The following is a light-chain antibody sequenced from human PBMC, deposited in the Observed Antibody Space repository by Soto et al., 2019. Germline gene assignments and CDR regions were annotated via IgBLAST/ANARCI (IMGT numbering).Light chain of an antibody. J-gene: IGKJ1*01. CDR1: QSISSY. CDR3: QQSYSTPWT. CDR2: GAS. Sequence: DIQMTQSPSSLSASVGDRVTITCRASQSISSYLNWYQLKPGKAPKLLIYGASSLQSGVPSRFSSSGSGTDFTLTIISLQPEDFATYYCQQSYSTPWTFGQGTKVEIK. V-gene: IGKV1-39*01.